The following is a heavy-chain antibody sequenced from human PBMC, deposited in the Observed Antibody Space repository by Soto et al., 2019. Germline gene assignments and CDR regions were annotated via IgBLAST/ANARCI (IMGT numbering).Heavy chain of an antibody. CDR3: ARATTATTYGGY. D-gene: IGHD4-17*01. CDR2: IAVNSGNT. J-gene: IGHJ4*02. Sequence: QVHLVQSGAEVKNPGASVKVSCKASGYTFTNYGISWVRQAPGQGLEWMGWIAVNSGNTYSAQKVQGRLTITTDTSTSTAYMELRSLESDDTAVYYCARATTATTYGGYWGQGTLVTVSS. V-gene: IGHV1-18*01. CDR1: GYTFTNYG.